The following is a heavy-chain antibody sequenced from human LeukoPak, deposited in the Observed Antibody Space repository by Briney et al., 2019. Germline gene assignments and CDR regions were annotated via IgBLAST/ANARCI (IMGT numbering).Heavy chain of an antibody. CDR2: IYYSGST. V-gene: IGHV4-59*01. CDR3: ARMGATVVKGPHDY. Sequence: ETLSLTCTVSGGSISSYYWSWIRQPPGKGLEWIGYIYYSGSTNYNPSLKSRVTISVDTSKNQFSLKLSSVTAADTAVYYCARMGATVVKGPHDYWGQGTLVTVSS. J-gene: IGHJ4*02. D-gene: IGHD4-23*01. CDR1: GGSISSYY.